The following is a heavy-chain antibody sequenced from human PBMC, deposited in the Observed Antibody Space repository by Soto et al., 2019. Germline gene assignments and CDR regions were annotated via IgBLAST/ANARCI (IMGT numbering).Heavy chain of an antibody. V-gene: IGHV1-3*01. CDR1: GYTFTSYA. CDR3: ARVLTYYYDSSGYGPPDY. CDR2: INAGNGNT. Sequence: ASVKVSCKASGYTFTSYAMHWVRQAPGQRLEWMGWINAGNGNTKYSQKFQGRVTITRDTSASTAYMELSSLRSEDTAVYYCARVLTYYYDSSGYGPPDYWGQGTLVTVSS. D-gene: IGHD3-22*01. J-gene: IGHJ4*02.